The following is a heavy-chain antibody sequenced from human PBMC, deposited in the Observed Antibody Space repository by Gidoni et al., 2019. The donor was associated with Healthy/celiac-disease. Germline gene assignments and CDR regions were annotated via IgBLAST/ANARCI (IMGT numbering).Heavy chain of an antibody. CDR3: ARALLPPVVIAIKARYYYYGMDV. CDR1: GFTFSSYA. J-gene: IGHJ6*02. D-gene: IGHD2-21*01. V-gene: IGHV3-30-3*01. Sequence: QVQLVESGGGVVQPGRSLRLSCAASGFTFSSYAMPWVRPAPGKGLEWVAVISYYGSNKYYADSVKGRFTISRDNSKNTLYLQMNSLRAEDTAVYYCARALLPPVVIAIKARYYYYGMDVWGQGTTVTVSS. CDR2: ISYYGSNK.